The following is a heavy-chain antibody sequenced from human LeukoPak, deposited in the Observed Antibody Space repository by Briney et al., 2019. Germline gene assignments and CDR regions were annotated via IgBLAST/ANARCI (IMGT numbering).Heavy chain of an antibody. V-gene: IGHV3-21*01. CDR1: GFTFSSYS. J-gene: IGHJ4*02. D-gene: IGHD3-10*01. Sequence: PGGSLRLSCAASGFTFSSYSMNWVRQAPGKGLEWVSSISSSSSYIYYADSVKGRFTISRDNSKNTLYLQMNSLRAEDTAVYYCAKETSDRRGGDYWGQGTLVTVSS. CDR2: ISSSSSYI. CDR3: AKETSDRRGGDY.